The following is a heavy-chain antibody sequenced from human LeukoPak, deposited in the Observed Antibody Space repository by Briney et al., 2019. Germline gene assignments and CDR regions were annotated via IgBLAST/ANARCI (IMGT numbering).Heavy chain of an antibody. CDR1: GFTFSSYG. Sequence: GGPLRLSCAASGFTFSSYGMHWVRQAPGKGLEWVAVISYDGSNKYYADSVKGRFTISRDNSKNTLYLQMNSLRAEDTAVYYCASSIAAAGTFWFDPWGQGTLVTVSS. V-gene: IGHV3-30*03. CDR3: ASSIAAAGTFWFDP. D-gene: IGHD6-13*01. J-gene: IGHJ5*02. CDR2: ISYDGSNK.